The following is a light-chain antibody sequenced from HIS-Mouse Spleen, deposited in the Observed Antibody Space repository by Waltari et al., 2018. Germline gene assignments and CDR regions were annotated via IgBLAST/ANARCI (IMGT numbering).Light chain of an antibody. CDR1: QSVSSN. CDR3: QQYKNWPPCT. CDR2: GAS. V-gene: IGKV3-15*01. J-gene: IGKJ3*01. Sequence: EIVMTQSPATLSVSPGERATLSCRASQSVSSNLAWYQQKPGQAPRLLIYGASTRATGMPARFSGSGSGTEFTLTISSMQSEDCAVYYCQQYKNWPPCTFGPGTKVD.